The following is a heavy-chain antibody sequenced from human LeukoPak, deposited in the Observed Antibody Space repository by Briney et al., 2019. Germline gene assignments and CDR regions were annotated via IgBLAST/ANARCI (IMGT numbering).Heavy chain of an antibody. Sequence: ASVKVSCKASGYTFTSYGISWVRQAPGQGLEWMGWISAYNGNTNYAQKLQGRVTMTTDTSTSTAYMELRSLRSDDTAVYYCARASPPLPARPSPKTVIDPWGQGTLVTVSS. CDR1: GYTFTSYG. J-gene: IGHJ5*02. D-gene: IGHD6-6*01. CDR3: ARASPPLPARPSPKTVIDP. CDR2: ISAYNGNT. V-gene: IGHV1-18*01.